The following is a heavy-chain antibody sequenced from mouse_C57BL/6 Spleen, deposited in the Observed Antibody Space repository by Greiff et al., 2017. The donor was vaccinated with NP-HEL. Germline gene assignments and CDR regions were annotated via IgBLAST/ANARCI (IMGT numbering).Heavy chain of an antibody. CDR2: ISDGGSYT. CDR3: ARGGVTPYYFDY. D-gene: IGHD2-2*01. J-gene: IGHJ2*01. V-gene: IGHV5-4*03. Sequence: EVKLVESGGGLVKPGGSLKLSCAASGFTFSSYAMSWVRQTPEKRLEWVATISDGGSYTYYPDNVKGRFTISRDNAKNNLYLQMSHLKSEDTAMYYCARGGVTPYYFDYWGQGTTLTVSS. CDR1: GFTFSSYA.